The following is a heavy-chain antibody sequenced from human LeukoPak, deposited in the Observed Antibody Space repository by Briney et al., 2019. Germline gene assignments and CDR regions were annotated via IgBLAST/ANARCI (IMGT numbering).Heavy chain of an antibody. CDR2: IYYSGST. CDR1: GGSISSYY. Sequence: SETLSLTCTVSGGSISSYYWGWIRQPPGKGLEWIGYIYYSGSTNYNPSPKSRVTISVDTSKNQFSLKLSSVTAADTAVYYCARQGGRRDGYNLYYYYGMDVWGQGTTVTVSS. V-gene: IGHV4-59*08. D-gene: IGHD5-24*01. J-gene: IGHJ6*02. CDR3: ARQGGRRDGYNLYYYYGMDV.